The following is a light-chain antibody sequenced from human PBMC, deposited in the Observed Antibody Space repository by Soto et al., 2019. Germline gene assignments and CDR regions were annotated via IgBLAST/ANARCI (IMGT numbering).Light chain of an antibody. CDR1: QSVDNN. J-gene: IGKJ5*01. Sequence: ERVMTQSPATLSVSPGDRATLSCRASQSVDNNLAWYQQKPGQAPRLLIYGASTRATGVPARFSGSGSGAAFTLTISSLRSEDSAVYYCQHYHNWPITFGQGTRLEIK. CDR3: QHYHNWPIT. CDR2: GAS. V-gene: IGKV3-15*01.